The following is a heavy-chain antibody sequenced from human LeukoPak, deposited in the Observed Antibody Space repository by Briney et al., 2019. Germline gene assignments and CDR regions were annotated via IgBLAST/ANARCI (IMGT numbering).Heavy chain of an antibody. CDR3: ARDFHDYGDYEQSDY. CDR1: GFTFSSYA. Sequence: GRSLRLSCAASGFTFSSYAMHWVRQAPGKGLEWVSYISSSGSTIYYADSVKGRFTISRDNAKNSLYLQMNSLRAEDTAVYYCARDFHDYGDYEQSDYWGQGTLVTVSS. D-gene: IGHD4-17*01. V-gene: IGHV3-48*04. J-gene: IGHJ4*02. CDR2: ISSSGSTI.